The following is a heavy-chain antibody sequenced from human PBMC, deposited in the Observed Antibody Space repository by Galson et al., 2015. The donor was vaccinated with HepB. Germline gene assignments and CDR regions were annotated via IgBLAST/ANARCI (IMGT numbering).Heavy chain of an antibody. CDR1: GYTFTGYY. V-gene: IGHV1-2*04. Sequence: SVKVSCKASGYTFTGYYMHWVRQAPGQGLEWMGWINPNSGGTNYAQKFQGWVTMTRDTSISTAYMELSRLRSDDTAVYYCARGDYDILTGYYTPFDYWGQGTLVTVSS. CDR3: ARGDYDILTGYYTPFDY. J-gene: IGHJ4*02. CDR2: INPNSGGT. D-gene: IGHD3-9*01.